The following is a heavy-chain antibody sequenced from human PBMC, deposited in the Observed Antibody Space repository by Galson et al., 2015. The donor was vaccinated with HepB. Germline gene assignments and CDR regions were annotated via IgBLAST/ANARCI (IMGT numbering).Heavy chain of an antibody. J-gene: IGHJ5*02. Sequence: LRLSCAGSGFIFRHHAMAWIRQAPGKGLEWVSGINGRGSTRSYSGAVKGRFSISRDNSKDTVFLQMDNLRAEDTAVYYCVKEGSWFGGDWFDPWGQGALVTVS. CDR3: VKEGSWFGGDWFDP. D-gene: IGHD3-16*01. CDR1: GFIFRHHA. CDR2: INGRGSTR. V-gene: IGHV3-23*01.